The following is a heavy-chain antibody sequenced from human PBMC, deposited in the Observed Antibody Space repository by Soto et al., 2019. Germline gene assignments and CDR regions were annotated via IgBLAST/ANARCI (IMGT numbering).Heavy chain of an antibody. J-gene: IGHJ3*02. CDR3: ARDGSHTADAFDI. CDR1: ADTLSSYA. CDR2: IIPIFGTA. D-gene: IGHD1-26*01. Sequence: XSVEVCCKASADTLSSYAISWVRQAPGQGLEWMGGIIPIFGTANYAQKFQGRVTITADKSTSTAYMELSSLRSEDTAVYYCARDGSHTADAFDIWGQGTMVTVSS. V-gene: IGHV1-69*06.